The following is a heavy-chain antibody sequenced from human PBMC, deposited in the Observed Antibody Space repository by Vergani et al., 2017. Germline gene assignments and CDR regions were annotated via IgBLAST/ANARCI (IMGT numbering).Heavy chain of an antibody. V-gene: IGHV1-69*09. D-gene: IGHD2-15*01. CDR1: GGTFSSYA. Sequence: VQLVQSGAEVKKPGESLKVSCKASGGTFSSYAISWVRQAPGQGLEWMGRIIPILGIANYAQKFPGRVTITADKSTSTAYMELSSLRSEDTAVYYCARVGYCSGGSCYSYYYYGMDVWGQGTTVTVSS. J-gene: IGHJ6*02. CDR2: IIPILGIA. CDR3: ARVGYCSGGSCYSYYYYGMDV.